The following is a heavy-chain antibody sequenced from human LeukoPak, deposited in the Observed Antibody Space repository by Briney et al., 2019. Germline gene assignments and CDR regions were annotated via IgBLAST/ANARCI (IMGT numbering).Heavy chain of an antibody. CDR2: INPKSGDT. D-gene: IGHD5-18*01. CDR1: GYTFTEYY. J-gene: IGHJ4*02. CDR3: ARGYGLDY. Sequence: GASVKVSCKASGYTFTEYYIHWVRQAPGQGLEFMGWINPKSGDTNYAQKFQGRVTMTRDTSISTAYMELSSLRSEDTAVYYCARGYGLDYWGQGTLVTVSS. V-gene: IGHV1-2*02.